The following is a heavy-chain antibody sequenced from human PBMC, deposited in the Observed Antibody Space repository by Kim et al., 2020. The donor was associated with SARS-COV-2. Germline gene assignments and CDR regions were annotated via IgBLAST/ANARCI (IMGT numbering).Heavy chain of an antibody. D-gene: IGHD6-13*01. J-gene: IGHJ4*02. V-gene: IGHV4-39*01. Sequence: SETLSLTCTVSGGSISSSSYYWAWIRQPPGKGLEWIGSIYYSGSTYYNPSLKSRVTISVDTSKNQFSLKLSSVTAADTAVYYCARHNEYSSSWYYFDYWGQGTLVTVSS. CDR3: ARHNEYSSSWYYFDY. CDR1: GGSISSSSYY. CDR2: IYYSGST.